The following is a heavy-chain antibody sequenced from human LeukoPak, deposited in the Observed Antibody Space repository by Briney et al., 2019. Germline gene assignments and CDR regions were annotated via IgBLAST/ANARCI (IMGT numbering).Heavy chain of an antibody. CDR2: ISSSSSTI. V-gene: IGHV3-48*01. D-gene: IGHD3-9*01. Sequence: PGGSLRLSCAASGFTFSSYSMNWVRQAPGKGLEWVSYISSSSSTIYYADSVKGRFTISRDNAKNSLYLQMNSLRAEDTAVYYCAREGRGYFDWSKPPGYFQHWGQGTLVTVSS. J-gene: IGHJ1*01. CDR3: AREGRGYFDWSKPPGYFQH. CDR1: GFTFSSYS.